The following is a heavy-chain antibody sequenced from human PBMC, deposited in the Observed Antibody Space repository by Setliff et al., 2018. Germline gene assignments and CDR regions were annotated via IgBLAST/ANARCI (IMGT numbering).Heavy chain of an antibody. D-gene: IGHD1-26*01. J-gene: IGHJ3*02. Sequence: GGSLRLSCAVSGIDFRPHFMDWVRQAPGKGLEWVGRSKNKGNSYSTEYAASMKGRFTISRDESTNSQHLQMNSLKTEDTAVYYCARKGISALSGAFDMWGQGTMVTVSS. CDR3: ARKGISALSGAFDM. CDR1: GIDFRPHF. CDR2: SKNKGNSYST. V-gene: IGHV3-72*01.